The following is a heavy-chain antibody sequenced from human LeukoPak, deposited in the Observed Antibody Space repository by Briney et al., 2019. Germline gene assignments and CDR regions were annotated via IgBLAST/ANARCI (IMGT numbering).Heavy chain of an antibody. J-gene: IGHJ4*02. CDR2: INEDGSEE. D-gene: IGHD6-19*01. V-gene: IGHV3-7*01. CDR1: GVTFSSGW. CDR3: PSCSGWSFEY. Sequence: GGTLRLSCAVSGVTFSSGWMNWVCQGQGKGLERVAIINEDGSEEIYVDSVKGRLTISRDNAKNTLYLHINRLRAEDTSVYYCPSCSGWSFEYWGQGTQVTVSS.